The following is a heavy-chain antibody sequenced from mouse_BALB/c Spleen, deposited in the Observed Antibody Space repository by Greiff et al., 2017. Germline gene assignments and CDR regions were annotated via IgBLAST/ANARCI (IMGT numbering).Heavy chain of an antibody. D-gene: IGHD2-14*01. CDR1: GYTFTSYW. CDR3: AHRYDDAMDY. V-gene: IGHV1-7*01. CDR2: INPSTGYT. Sequence: VQLQESGAELAKPGASVKMSCKASGYTFTSYWMHWVKQRPGQSLEWIGYINPSTGYTEYNQKFKDKATLTADKSSSTAYMQLSSLTSEDSAVYYCAHRYDDAMDYWGQGTSVTVSS. J-gene: IGHJ4*01.